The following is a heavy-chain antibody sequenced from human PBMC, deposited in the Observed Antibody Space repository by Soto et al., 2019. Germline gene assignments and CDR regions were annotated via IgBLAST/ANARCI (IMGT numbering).Heavy chain of an antibody. Sequence: SDTLSLTCAVSGGSISSSNWWSWVRQPPGKGLEWIGEIYRSGSTNYNPSLKSRVTISVDKSKNQFSLKLSSVTAADTAVYYCARADDYGDSFDYWGQGTLVTVSS. CDR1: GGSISSSNW. CDR3: ARADDYGDSFDY. CDR2: IYRSGST. V-gene: IGHV4-4*02. J-gene: IGHJ4*02. D-gene: IGHD4-17*01.